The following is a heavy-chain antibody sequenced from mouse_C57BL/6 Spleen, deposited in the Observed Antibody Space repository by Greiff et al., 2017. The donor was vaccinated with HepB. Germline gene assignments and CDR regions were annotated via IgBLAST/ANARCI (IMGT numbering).Heavy chain of an antibody. Sequence: EVQVVESGGGLVQPGGSLKLSCAASGFTFSDYYMYWVRQTPEKRLEWVAYISNGGGSTYYPDTVKGRFTISRDNAKNTLYLQMSRLKSEDTAMYYCARIGGSGAMDYWGQGTSVTVSS. CDR1: GFTFSDYY. CDR3: ARIGGSGAMDY. D-gene: IGHD2-14*01. CDR2: ISNGGGST. J-gene: IGHJ4*01. V-gene: IGHV5-12*01.